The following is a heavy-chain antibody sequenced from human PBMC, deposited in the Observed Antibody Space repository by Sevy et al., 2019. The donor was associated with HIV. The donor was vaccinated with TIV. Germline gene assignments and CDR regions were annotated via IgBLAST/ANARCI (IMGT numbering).Heavy chain of an antibody. J-gene: IGHJ6*02. V-gene: IGHV3-30*04. CDR2: ISYDGSNK. CDR1: GFTFSSYA. D-gene: IGHD2-2*01. Sequence: GGSLRLSCAASGFTFSSYAMHWVRQAPGKGLEWVAVISYDGSNKYYADSVKCRFTISRDNSKNTLYLQMNSLRAEDTAVYYCARILGCSSTSCYADYYYGMDVWGQGTTVTVSS. CDR3: ARILGCSSTSCYADYYYGMDV.